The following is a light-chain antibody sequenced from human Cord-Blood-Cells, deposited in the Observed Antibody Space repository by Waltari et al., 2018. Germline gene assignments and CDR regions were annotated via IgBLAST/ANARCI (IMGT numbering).Light chain of an antibody. J-gene: IGLJ3*02. CDR3: QSYDSSLSGSV. V-gene: IGLV1-40*01. CDR2: GNS. Sequence: QSVLTPPPSVSGAPGQRVTISCTGRSPTIGAGYDLHWYQQLPGTAPKLLIYGNSNRPSGVPDRFSGSKSGTSASLAITGLQAEDEADYYCQSYDSSLSGSVFGGGTKLTVL. CDR1: SPTIGAGYD.